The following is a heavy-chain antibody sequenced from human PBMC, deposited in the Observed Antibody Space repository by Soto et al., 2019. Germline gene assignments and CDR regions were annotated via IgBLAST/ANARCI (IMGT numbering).Heavy chain of an antibody. CDR1: GYSFSTYW. CDR2: IYPGDSDT. D-gene: IGHD2-21*02. J-gene: IGHJ4*02. Sequence: GESLKISCKGSGYSFSTYWIGWVRQMPGKGLEWMGNIYPGDSDTRYSPSFQGQVTISADNSIRTAFLQWSSLKASDTAIYYRARTTAYYFEFWGQGTQVTVSS. V-gene: IGHV5-51*01. CDR3: ARTTAYYFEF.